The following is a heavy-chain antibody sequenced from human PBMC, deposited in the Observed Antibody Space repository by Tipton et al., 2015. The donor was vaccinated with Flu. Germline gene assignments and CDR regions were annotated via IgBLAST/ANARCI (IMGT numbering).Heavy chain of an antibody. CDR2: IYYSGST. CDR3: ARDRPNYYYYGMDV. V-gene: IGHV4-59*01. Sequence: SCTVSGGSISSYYWSWIRQPPGKGLEWIGYIYYSGSTNYNPSLKSRVTISVDTSKNQFSLKLSSVTAADTAVYYCARDRPNYYYYGMDVWGQGTTVTVSS. J-gene: IGHJ6*02. CDR1: GGSISSYY.